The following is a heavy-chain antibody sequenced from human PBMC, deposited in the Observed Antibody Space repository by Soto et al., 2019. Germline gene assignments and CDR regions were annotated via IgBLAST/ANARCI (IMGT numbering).Heavy chain of an antibody. CDR3: ARQADILTGYDFDY. CDR1: GFTFTSYV. CDR2: INPSSGGT. V-gene: IGHV1-2*04. J-gene: IGHJ4*02. Sequence: ASVKVSCKAPGFTFTSYVISWVRHAPGQGLEWMGWINPSSGGTNYAQKFQGWVTMTRDTSISTAYMELSRLRSDDTAVYYCARQADILTGYDFDYWGQGTLVTVSS. D-gene: IGHD3-9*01.